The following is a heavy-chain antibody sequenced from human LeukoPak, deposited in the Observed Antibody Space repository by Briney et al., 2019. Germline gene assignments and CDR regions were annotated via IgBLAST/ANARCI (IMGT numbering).Heavy chain of an antibody. J-gene: IGHJ4*02. CDR2: ISSSSSYI. D-gene: IGHD6-13*01. V-gene: IGHV3-21*01. CDR3: ARVTAAGLDY. Sequence: GGSLRLSCAASGFTFSTYAMNWVRQAPGKGLEWVSSISSSSSYIYYADSVKGRFTISRDNAKNSLYLQMNSLRAEDTAVYYCARVTAAGLDYWGQGTLVTVSS. CDR1: GFTFSTYA.